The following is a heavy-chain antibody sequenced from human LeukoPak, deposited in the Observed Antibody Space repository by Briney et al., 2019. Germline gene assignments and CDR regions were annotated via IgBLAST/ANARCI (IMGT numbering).Heavy chain of an antibody. J-gene: IGHJ4*02. V-gene: IGHV3-30*03. D-gene: IGHD3-10*01. Sequence: GGSLRLSCAASGFTFSSYGMHWVRQAPGKGLEWVTVISYDGSERYYADFVKGRFTISRDNAKNSLYLQMNSLRAEDTAVYYCATQSYGLFGYWGQGTLVTVSS. CDR1: GFTFSSYG. CDR3: ATQSYGLFGY. CDR2: ISYDGSER.